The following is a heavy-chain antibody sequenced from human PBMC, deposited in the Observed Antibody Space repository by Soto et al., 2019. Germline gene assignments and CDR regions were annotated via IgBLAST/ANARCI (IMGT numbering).Heavy chain of an antibody. CDR3: ARERIAVSDDYYYYGMDV. J-gene: IGHJ6*02. CDR2: ISGSGGSR. V-gene: IGHV3-23*01. D-gene: IGHD6-19*01. CDR1: GFTFNSYA. Sequence: PGGSLRLSCIASGFTFNSYAMSWVRQAPGKGLEWVSAISGSGGSREYADSVKGRFTISRENSKTTLYLEMNSLRAEDTAVYYCARERIAVSDDYYYYGMDVWGQGTTVTVSS.